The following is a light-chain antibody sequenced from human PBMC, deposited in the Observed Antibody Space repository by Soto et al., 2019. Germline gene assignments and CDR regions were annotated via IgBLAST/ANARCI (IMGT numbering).Light chain of an antibody. CDR2: DVS. CDR3: SSYATSTTVL. J-gene: IGLJ2*01. Sequence: QYALTQPASVSGSPGQSITISCTGTSSDVGGYNYVSWYQQHPGRAPQHMIYDVSNRPSGVCNRFSGSRSGNTASLTISGLQAEDEAEYYCSSYATSTTVLFGGGTQLTVL. CDR1: SSDVGGYNY. V-gene: IGLV2-14*03.